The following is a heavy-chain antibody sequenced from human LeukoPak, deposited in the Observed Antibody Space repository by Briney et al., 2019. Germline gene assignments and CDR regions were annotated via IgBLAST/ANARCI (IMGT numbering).Heavy chain of an antibody. V-gene: IGHV3-23*01. J-gene: IGHJ3*02. Sequence: GGPLRLSCGVSGLTFCRYAMSWARQAPGKGVEWVSAVSGSGATPHYEVYLKDRFTISRDNSQNTLYLQMNSMRAEDTALYYCARARPYYEDAFDIWGQETMVTLSS. CDR3: ARARPYYEDAFDI. CDR1: GLTFCRYA. D-gene: IGHD3-22*01. CDR2: VSGSGATP.